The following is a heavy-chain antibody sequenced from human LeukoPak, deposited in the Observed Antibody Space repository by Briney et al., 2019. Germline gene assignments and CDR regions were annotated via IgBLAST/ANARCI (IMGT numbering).Heavy chain of an antibody. CDR3: ARLGSGSTLDC. V-gene: IGHV3-74*01. D-gene: IGHD3-10*01. Sequence: PGRSLTLSCAASGFTFSSYWMHSVRQAPGKRLVWVSRISSDGSSTIYADSVKGRFTISRDNAKNTLYLQMNSLRAEDTAVYYCARLGSGSTLDCWGQGILVTVSS. CDR2: ISSDGSST. CDR1: GFTFSSYW. J-gene: IGHJ4*02.